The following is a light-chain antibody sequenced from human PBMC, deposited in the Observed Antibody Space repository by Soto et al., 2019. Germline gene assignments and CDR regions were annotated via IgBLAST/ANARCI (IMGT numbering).Light chain of an antibody. J-gene: IGLJ3*02. Sequence: QSVLTQPPSVSGAPGQRVTISCTGSSSNIGATYHVHWYQQLPGTAPKLLIYGNSNRPSGVPDRFSGSKSGTSASLAITGLQAEEEADYYCQSYDSSLSGSVFGGGTQLPVL. CDR3: QSYDSSLSGSV. CDR1: SSNIGATYH. CDR2: GNS. V-gene: IGLV1-40*01.